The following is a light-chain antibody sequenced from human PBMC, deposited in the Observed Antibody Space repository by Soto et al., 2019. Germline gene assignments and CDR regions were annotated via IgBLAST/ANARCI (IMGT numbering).Light chain of an antibody. CDR2: EAT. CDR3: SSYTSSSAYV. J-gene: IGLJ1*01. Sequence: QSALSHPPSASWSPGRSITISCTGTSSDVGGYSYVSWYQQHPGKAPKLMIYEATDRPSGVSDRFSGSRSGNTASLTISGLKAEDEADYYCSSYTSSSAYVFGTGTKVT. V-gene: IGLV2-14*01. CDR1: SSDVGGYSY.